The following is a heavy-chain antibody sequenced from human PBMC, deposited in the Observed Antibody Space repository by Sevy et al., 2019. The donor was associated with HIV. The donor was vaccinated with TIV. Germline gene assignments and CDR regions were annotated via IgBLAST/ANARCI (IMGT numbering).Heavy chain of an antibody. Sequence: SETLSLTCTVSGYSIRRGYYWGWIRQSPGKWLEWIGSIYESGSTYYNPSLKSRVTISVDTSKNQFSLKLSSVTAADTAVYYCARRGDSSGYIDYWGQGILDTVSS. V-gene: IGHV4-38-2*02. CDR3: ARRGDSSGYIDY. CDR1: GYSIRRGYY. J-gene: IGHJ4*02. CDR2: IYESGST. D-gene: IGHD3-22*01.